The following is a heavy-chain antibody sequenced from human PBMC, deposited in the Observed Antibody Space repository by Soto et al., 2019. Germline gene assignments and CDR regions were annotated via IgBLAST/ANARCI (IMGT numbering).Heavy chain of an antibody. J-gene: IGHJ4*02. CDR2: IDHRGSA. D-gene: IGHD1-26*01. Sequence: QVQLQESGPGLVKPSQTLSLTCTVSAGSIRSGEYYWTWIRQPPGKGLEWIGYIDHRGSAYYNPSLKSRATIYIDTSNVQFSLKMTSVTAADTAVYYCAGDVGSFYFDHWGQGTLVTVSS. CDR1: AGSIRSGEYY. CDR3: AGDVGSFYFDH. V-gene: IGHV4-30-4*01.